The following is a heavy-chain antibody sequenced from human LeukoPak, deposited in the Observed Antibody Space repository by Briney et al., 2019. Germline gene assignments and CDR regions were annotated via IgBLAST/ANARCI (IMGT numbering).Heavy chain of an antibody. CDR1: GGSISSSSYY. Sequence: SETLSLTCTVSGGSISSSSYYWGWIRQPPGKGLEWIGSIYYSGSTYYNPSLKSRVTISVDTSKNQFSLKLSSVTAADTAVYYCARAALGSSGYYFPYYYYYMDVWGKGTTVTVSS. D-gene: IGHD3-22*01. J-gene: IGHJ6*03. CDR3: ARAALGSSGYYFPYYYYYMDV. CDR2: IYYSGST. V-gene: IGHV4-39*07.